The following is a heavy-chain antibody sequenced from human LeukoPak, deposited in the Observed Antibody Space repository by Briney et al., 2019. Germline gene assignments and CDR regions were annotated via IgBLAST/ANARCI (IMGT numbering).Heavy chain of an antibody. Sequence: PGRSLRLSSAASGFTFSSYGMHWVRHAPRKRLEWVAVISYDGSNKYYADSVKGRFTISRDNSKNTLYLQMNSLRAEDTAVYYCAKDTYYYDSSGYPHPDYWGQGTLVTVSS. CDR2: ISYDGSNK. CDR3: AKDTYYYDSSGYPHPDY. V-gene: IGHV3-30*18. D-gene: IGHD3-22*01. CDR1: GFTFSSYG. J-gene: IGHJ4*02.